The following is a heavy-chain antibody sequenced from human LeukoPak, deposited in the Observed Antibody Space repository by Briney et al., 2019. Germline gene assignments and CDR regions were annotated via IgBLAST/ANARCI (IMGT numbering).Heavy chain of an antibody. D-gene: IGHD3-22*01. CDR1: GFTFSSYV. J-gene: IGHJ3*02. CDR2: ISGGGGRT. Sequence: GGSLRLSCAASGFTFSSYVMSRVRQAPGKGLEWVSAISGGGGRTYYADSVKGRFTISRDNSKNTLYLQMNSLRAEDTAVYYCAKGTGYCDSSSYDPFDIWGQGTMVTVSS. CDR3: AKGTGYCDSSSYDPFDI. V-gene: IGHV3-23*01.